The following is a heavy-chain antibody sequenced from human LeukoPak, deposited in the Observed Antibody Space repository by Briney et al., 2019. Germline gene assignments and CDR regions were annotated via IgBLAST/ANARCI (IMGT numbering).Heavy chain of an antibody. Sequence: GGSLRLSCAASGFTVSSNYMSWVRQAPGKGLEWVSTMNSGGSLIYYADSVKGRFTISRDDAESSLFLEMNSLRAEDTAVYYCARDASGWSRDFWGQGTLVTVSS. V-gene: IGHV3-21*01. D-gene: IGHD3-3*01. CDR3: ARDASGWSRDF. CDR2: MNSGGSLI. CDR1: GFTVSSNY. J-gene: IGHJ4*02.